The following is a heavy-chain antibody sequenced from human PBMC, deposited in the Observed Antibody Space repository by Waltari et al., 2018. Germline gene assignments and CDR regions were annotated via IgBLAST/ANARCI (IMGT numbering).Heavy chain of an antibody. CDR3: ARGGYSYADS. V-gene: IGHV4-31*03. J-gene: IGHJ4*02. CDR1: GGSIGSGGYH. CDR2: IYYPGTT. Sequence: QVQLQESGPGLVRPSQTLSLTCTVPGGSIGSGGYHWSWIRQRPGKGLEWITYIYYPGTTYYNPSLKSRLTISIDTAKNQFSLKLNSVTAADTAIYFCARGGYSYADSWGQGTLVTVSS. D-gene: IGHD5-18*01.